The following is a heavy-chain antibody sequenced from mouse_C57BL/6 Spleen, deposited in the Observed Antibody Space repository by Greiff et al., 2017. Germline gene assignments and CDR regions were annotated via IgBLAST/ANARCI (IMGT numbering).Heavy chain of an antibody. D-gene: IGHD2-5*01. Sequence: QVQLQQSGAELMKPGASVKLSCKATGYTFTGYWIEWVKQRPGHGLEWIGGILPGSGSTNYNEKFKGKATFTEDTSSTTAYMQLRSLTTEDSAIYYCAKKGASNYPFAYWGQGTLVTVSA. CDR1: GYTFTGYW. CDR3: AKKGASNYPFAY. CDR2: ILPGSGST. V-gene: IGHV1-9*01. J-gene: IGHJ3*01.